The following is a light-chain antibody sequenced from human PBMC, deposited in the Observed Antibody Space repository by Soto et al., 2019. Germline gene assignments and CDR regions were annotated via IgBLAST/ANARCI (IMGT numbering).Light chain of an antibody. CDR1: QSISIY. V-gene: IGKV1-39*01. CDR3: QQTYTTPEIT. CDR2: GAS. Sequence: QLKQSPSSLSASVGDRVTITCRAGQSISIYLTWYQLKPGKAPNLLMYGASYLKSGVPTRFSGSGSGTDFTLTISSLQPDDFAMYYCQQTYTTPEITFGQGTRLESK. J-gene: IGKJ5*01.